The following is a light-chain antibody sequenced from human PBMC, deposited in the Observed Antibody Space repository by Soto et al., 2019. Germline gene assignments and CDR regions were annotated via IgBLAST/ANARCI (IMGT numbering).Light chain of an antibody. CDR3: QQYNTWPVT. CDR1: QSINSD. Sequence: EIVMTQSPATLSVSPGETTILSCRASQSINSDVSWYQQKVVQTPRLLIHGASTRATGIAARFSGSGSGTEFTLTISGLHSEDFATYSCQQYNTWPVTFGGGTKV. V-gene: IGKV3D-15*01. J-gene: IGKJ4*01. CDR2: GAS.